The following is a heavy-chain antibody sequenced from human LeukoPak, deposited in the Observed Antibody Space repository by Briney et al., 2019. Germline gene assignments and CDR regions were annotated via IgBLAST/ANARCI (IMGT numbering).Heavy chain of an antibody. J-gene: IGHJ2*01. D-gene: IGHD6-13*01. Sequence: SETLSLTCTVSGYSISSGNSWGWIGQPPGRGLEGIGRIYHSGSTYYNPSLKSRVTISVDTSKNQFSLKLTSVTAADTAVYYCARVYYSNSYDYWYFDLWGRGTLVTVSS. CDR3: ARVYYSNSYDYWYFDL. V-gene: IGHV4-38-2*02. CDR1: GYSISSGNS. CDR2: IYHSGST.